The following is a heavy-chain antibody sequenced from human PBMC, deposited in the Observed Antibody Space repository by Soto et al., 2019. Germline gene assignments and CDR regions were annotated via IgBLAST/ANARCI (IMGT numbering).Heavy chain of an antibody. CDR3: ARDEDCSGGSSYSDLNYYFDY. D-gene: IGHD2-15*01. CDR2: IWYDGSNK. J-gene: IGHJ4*02. Sequence: GGSLRLSCAASGFTFSSYGMHWVRQAPGKGLEWVAVIWYDGSNKYYADSVKGRFTISRDNSKNTLYLQMNSLRAEDTAVYYCARDEDCSGGSSYSDLNYYFDYWGQGTLVTVSS. V-gene: IGHV3-33*01. CDR1: GFTFSSYG.